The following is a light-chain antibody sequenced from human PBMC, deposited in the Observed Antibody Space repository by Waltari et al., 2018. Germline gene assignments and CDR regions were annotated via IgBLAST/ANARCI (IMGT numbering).Light chain of an antibody. Sequence: EIVLTQSPATLSLSPGEGATLSCRASQSVSNYLAWYQQKPGQAPRLLIYGTYNRATGIPARFRGSGSGTYFALTISSLEPEDFAVYYCQQRASWPNTFGQGTKLEIK. CDR2: GTY. CDR3: QQRASWPNT. V-gene: IGKV3-11*01. J-gene: IGKJ2*01. CDR1: QSVSNY.